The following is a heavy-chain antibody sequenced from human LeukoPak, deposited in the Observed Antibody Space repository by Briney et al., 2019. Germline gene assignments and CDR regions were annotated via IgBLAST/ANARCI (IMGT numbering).Heavy chain of an antibody. V-gene: IGHV3-21*01. CDR2: ISSSSSYI. CDR1: GFTFSSYS. J-gene: IGHJ4*02. D-gene: IGHD6-13*01. CDR3: ARARPGIAAADYFDY. Sequence: PGGSLRLSCAASGFTFSSYSMNWVRQAPGKGLEWVSSISSSSSYIYYADSVKGRFTISRDNAKNSLYLQMNSLRAEDTAVYYCARARPGIAAADYFDYWGQGTLVTVSS.